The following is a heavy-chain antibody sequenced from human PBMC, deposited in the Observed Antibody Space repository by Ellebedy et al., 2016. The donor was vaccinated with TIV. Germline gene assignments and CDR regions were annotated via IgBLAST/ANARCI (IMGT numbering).Heavy chain of an antibody. J-gene: IGHJ4*02. CDR1: GGSISTPTYF. V-gene: IGHV4-39*01. D-gene: IGHD1-26*01. CDR3: ARHASGRFVDD. CDR2: IHYSGTT. Sequence: SETLSLTXTVSGGSISTPTYFWGWIRQPPGKGLEWLGSIHYSGTTYYNPSLQSRVTVSVDTSKNQFSLILSSVSATDTAMYYCARHASGRFVDDWGQGTLVTVST.